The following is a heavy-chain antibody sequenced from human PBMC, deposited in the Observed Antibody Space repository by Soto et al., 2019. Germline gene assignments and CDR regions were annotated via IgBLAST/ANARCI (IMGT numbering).Heavy chain of an antibody. CDR2: TYYRSKWYN. Sequence: SQTLSLTCAISGESVSSNSAAWNWIRQSPSRGLEWLGRTYYRSKWYNDYAVSVKSRITINPDTSKNQFSLQLNSVTPEDTAVYYCARWGLSAAGTYYYYGMDVWGQGTTVTVSS. J-gene: IGHJ6*02. CDR3: ARWGLSAAGTYYYYGMDV. D-gene: IGHD6-13*01. CDR1: GESVSSNSAA. V-gene: IGHV6-1*01.